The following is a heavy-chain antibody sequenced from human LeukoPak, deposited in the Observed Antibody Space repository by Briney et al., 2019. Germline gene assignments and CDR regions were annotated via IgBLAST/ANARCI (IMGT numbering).Heavy chain of an antibody. CDR1: GFTFSSYS. CDR3: ARVLEAISIFGVVTHFGYYMDV. D-gene: IGHD3-3*01. J-gene: IGHJ6*03. CDR2: ISSSSSYI. Sequence: GGSLRLSCAASGFTFSSYSMNWVRQAPRKGLEWVSSISSSSSYIYYADSVKGRFTISRDNAKNSLYLQMNSLRAEDTAVYYCARVLEAISIFGVVTHFGYYMDVWGEGTTVTVSS. V-gene: IGHV3-21*01.